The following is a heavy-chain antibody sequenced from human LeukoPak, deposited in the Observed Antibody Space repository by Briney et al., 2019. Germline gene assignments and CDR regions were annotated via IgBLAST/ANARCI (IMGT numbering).Heavy chain of an antibody. D-gene: IGHD6-19*01. CDR3: ARHGSSGWPPDIDY. CDR1: GGSISSYY. Sequence: SETLSLTCTVSGGSISSYYWSWIRQPPGKGLEWIGYIYYSGSTNYNPSLKSRVTMSVDTSKNQFSLKLSSVTAADTAVYYCARHGSSGWPPDIDYWGQGTLVTVSS. CDR2: IYYSGST. V-gene: IGHV4-59*01. J-gene: IGHJ4*02.